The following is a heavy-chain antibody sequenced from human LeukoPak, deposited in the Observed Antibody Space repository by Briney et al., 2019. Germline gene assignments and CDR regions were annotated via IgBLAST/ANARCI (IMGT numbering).Heavy chain of an antibody. J-gene: IGHJ3*02. V-gene: IGHV3-21*01. D-gene: IGHD6-19*01. CDR3: ASRTPSYGSGWYLVPDAFDI. CDR1: GFTFSSYS. CDR2: ISSSSSYI. Sequence: PGGSLRLSCAASGFTFSSYSMNWVRQAPGKGLEWVSSISSSSSYIYYADSVKGRFTISRDNAKNSLYLQMNSLRAEDTAVYYCASRTPSYGSGWYLVPDAFDIWGQGTMVTVSS.